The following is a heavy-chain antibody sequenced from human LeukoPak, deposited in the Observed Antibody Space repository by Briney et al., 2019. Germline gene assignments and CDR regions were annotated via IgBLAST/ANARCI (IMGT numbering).Heavy chain of an antibody. CDR1: GYTLTELS. D-gene: IGHD6-13*01. Sequence: GASVKVSCKVSGYTLTELSMHWVRQAPGKGLEWMGGFDPEDGETIYAQKSQGRVTMTEDTSTDTAYMELSSLRSEDTAVYYCATVEIAAAATETRYWGQGTLVTVSS. V-gene: IGHV1-24*01. J-gene: IGHJ4*02. CDR2: FDPEDGET. CDR3: ATVEIAAAATETRY.